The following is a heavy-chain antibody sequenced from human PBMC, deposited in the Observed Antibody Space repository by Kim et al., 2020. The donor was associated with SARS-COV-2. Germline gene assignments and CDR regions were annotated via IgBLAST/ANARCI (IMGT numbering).Heavy chain of an antibody. CDR1: GFTVSDAW. Sequence: GGSLRLSCAASGFTVSDAWMSWVRQAPGKGLEWVSHIKSNNDGGTTEYAAPVKGRFTISRDDSKSTLYLQMNSLRTEDTAIYYCTTEDDSLGYYHIIHYYKRHVWGQGTTVTVSS. J-gene: IGHJ6*03. CDR2: IKSNNDGGTT. V-gene: IGHV3-15*01. D-gene: IGHD3-22*01. CDR3: TTEDDSLGYYHIIHYYKRHV.